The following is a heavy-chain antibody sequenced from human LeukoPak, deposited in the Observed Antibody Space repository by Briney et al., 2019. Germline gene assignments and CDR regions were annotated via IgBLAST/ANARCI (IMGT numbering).Heavy chain of an antibody. J-gene: IGHJ3*02. D-gene: IGHD3-22*01. CDR3: ARENSSGYYFPDAFDI. Sequence: SETLSLTCTVSGGSISSGSYYWSWIRQPAGKGLEWIGRIYTSGSTNYNPSLKSRVTISGDTSKNQFSLKLSSVTAADTAVYYCARENSSGYYFPDAFDIWGQGTMVTVSS. CDR2: IYTSGST. V-gene: IGHV4-61*02. CDR1: GGSISSGSYY.